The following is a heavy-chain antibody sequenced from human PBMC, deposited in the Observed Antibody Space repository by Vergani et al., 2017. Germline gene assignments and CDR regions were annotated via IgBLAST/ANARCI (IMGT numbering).Heavy chain of an antibody. CDR3: AKDDFQVEQQLFPGWFDP. CDR1: GFTFSSYA. V-gene: IGHV3-23*01. CDR2: IRGSGGST. Sequence: EVQLLESGGGLVQPGGSLRLSCAASGFTFSSYAMSWVRQAPGKGLEWVSAIRGSGGSTYYADSVKGRFTISRDNSKNTLYLQMNSLRAEDTAVYYCAKDDFQVEQQLFPGWFDPWGQGTLVTVSS. J-gene: IGHJ5*02. D-gene: IGHD6-13*01.